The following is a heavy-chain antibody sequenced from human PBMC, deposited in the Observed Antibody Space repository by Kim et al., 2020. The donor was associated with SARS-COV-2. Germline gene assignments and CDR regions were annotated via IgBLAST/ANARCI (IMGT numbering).Heavy chain of an antibody. J-gene: IGHJ6*02. V-gene: IGHV3-21*01. CDR3: ARVPGWFGELFTAHYYYYYYGMDV. CDR1: GFTFSSYS. CDR2: ISSSSSYI. D-gene: IGHD3-10*01. Sequence: GGSLRLSCAASGFTFSSYSMNWVRQAPGKGLEWVSSISSSSSYIYYADSVKGRFTISRDNAKNSLYLQMNSLRAEDTAVYYCARVPGWFGELFTAHYYYYYYGMDVWGQGTTVTVSS.